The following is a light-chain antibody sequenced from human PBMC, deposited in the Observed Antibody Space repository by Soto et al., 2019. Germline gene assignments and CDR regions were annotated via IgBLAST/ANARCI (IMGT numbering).Light chain of an antibody. CDR1: HTVRSKY. V-gene: IGKV3-20*01. CDR2: DGS. CDR3: QQYGSSPWT. Sequence: EIVLTQSPGTLSMSPGERATLSCRASHTVRSKYVAWYQQKSGQAPRLLLYDGSRRATGVPDRFSGSGSETDFTLTISRLESEDFAVYFCQQYGSSPWTFGLGTKVEIK. J-gene: IGKJ1*01.